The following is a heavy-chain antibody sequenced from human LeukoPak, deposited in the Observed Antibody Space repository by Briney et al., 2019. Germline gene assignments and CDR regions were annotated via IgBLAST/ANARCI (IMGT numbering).Heavy chain of an antibody. V-gene: IGHV1-24*01. CDR3: ATGGLPEQRLVLVH. Sequence: ASVKVSCKVSGYTLTELSMHWVRQAPGKGLEWMGGFDPEDGETIYAQKFQGRVTMTEDTSTDTAYMELSSLRSEDTAVYYCATGGLPEQRLVLVHWGQGTLVTVSS. CDR1: GYTLTELS. CDR2: FDPEDGET. D-gene: IGHD6-13*01. J-gene: IGHJ4*02.